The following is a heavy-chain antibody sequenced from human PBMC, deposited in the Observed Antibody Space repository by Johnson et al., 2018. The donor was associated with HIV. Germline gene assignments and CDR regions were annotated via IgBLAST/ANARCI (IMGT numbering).Heavy chain of an antibody. CDR1: GFTVSTYH. CDR2: IYDGGRT. V-gene: IGHV3-53*01. CDR3: ARGTMIMFRGVIGFDI. Sequence: EKLVESGGGLIQPGESLRLSCAASGFTVSTYHMSWVRQAPGKGLEWVSVIYDGGRTYYGDSVKGRFTISGDTSNNTLHLEMNRLRAEDTAMYYCARGTMIMFRGVIGFDIWGQGTMVTVSS. J-gene: IGHJ3*02. D-gene: IGHD3-10*01.